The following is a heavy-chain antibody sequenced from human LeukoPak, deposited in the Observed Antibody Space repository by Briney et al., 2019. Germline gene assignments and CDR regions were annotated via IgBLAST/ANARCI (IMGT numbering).Heavy chain of an antibody. Sequence: GGSLRLSCAVSGITLSNYGMSWVRQAPGKGLEWVAGISDSGGRTNYADSEKGRFTISRDNPKNTLYLQMNSLRAEDTAVYFCAKRGVVIRVILVGFHKEAYYFDSWGQGTLVTVSS. V-gene: IGHV3-23*01. CDR1: GITLSNYG. CDR3: AKRGVVIRVILVGFHKEAYYFDS. J-gene: IGHJ4*02. D-gene: IGHD3-22*01. CDR2: ISDSGGRT.